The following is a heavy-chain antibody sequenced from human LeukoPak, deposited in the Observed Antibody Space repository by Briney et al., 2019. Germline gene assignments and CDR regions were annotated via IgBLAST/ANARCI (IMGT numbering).Heavy chain of an antibody. D-gene: IGHD3-3*01. Sequence: PGWSLTLDSLVSGFDFNLYGMHWIRQAPGKGLECVTFTRYGGSKKSYAYSVKGRFTIPIDNSQNTLHLRITSMRGDDTTVYDCAKDWWKSGFPTYLDYWGQGTLVTLS. V-gene: IGHV3-30*02. CDR3: AKDWWKSGFPTYLDY. CDR2: TRYGGSKK. CDR1: GFDFNLYG. J-gene: IGHJ4*02.